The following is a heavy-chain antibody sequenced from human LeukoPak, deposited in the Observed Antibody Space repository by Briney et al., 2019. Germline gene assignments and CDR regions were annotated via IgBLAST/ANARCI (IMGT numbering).Heavy chain of an antibody. D-gene: IGHD2-2*03. V-gene: IGHV3-21*01. J-gene: IGHJ5*02. Sequence: GGSLRLSCAASGFTFSSYCMNWVRQAPGKGLEWVSSISSSSSYIYYADSVKGRFTISRDNAKNSLYLQMNSLRAEDTAVYYCARELDIVVVPAAIGNWFDPWGQGTLVTVSS. CDR1: GFTFSSYC. CDR3: ARELDIVVVPAAIGNWFDP. CDR2: ISSSSSYI.